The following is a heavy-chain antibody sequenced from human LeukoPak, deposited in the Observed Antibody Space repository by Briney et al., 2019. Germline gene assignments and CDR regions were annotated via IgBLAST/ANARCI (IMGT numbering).Heavy chain of an antibody. CDR1: GESFSGYY. Sequence: SETLSLTCADYGESFSGYYWSWIRQPPGKGLEWIGEINHSGSTNYNPSLKSRVTISVDTSKNQFSLKLTSVTAADTAVYYCAREGSYYASGSPPLDYWGQGTLVTVSS. CDR3: AREGSYYASGSPPLDY. D-gene: IGHD3-10*01. J-gene: IGHJ4*02. V-gene: IGHV4-34*01. CDR2: INHSGST.